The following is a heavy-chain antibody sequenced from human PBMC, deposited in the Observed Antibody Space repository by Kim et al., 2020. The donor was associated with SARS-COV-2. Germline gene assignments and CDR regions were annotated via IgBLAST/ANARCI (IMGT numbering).Heavy chain of an antibody. CDR1: GGSFSGYY. J-gene: IGHJ6*02. V-gene: IGHV4-34*01. Sequence: SETLSLTCAVYGGSFSGYYWSWIRQPPGKGLEWIGEINHSGSTNYNPSLKSRVTISVDTSKNQFSLKLSSVTAADTAVYYCARAPFYYYGSGSPQASMDGWGQGTTVTVSS. D-gene: IGHD3-10*01. CDR3: ARAPFYYYGSGSPQASMDG. CDR2: INHSGST.